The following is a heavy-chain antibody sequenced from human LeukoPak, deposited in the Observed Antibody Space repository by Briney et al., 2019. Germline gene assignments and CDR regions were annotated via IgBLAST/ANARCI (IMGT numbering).Heavy chain of an antibody. CDR3: ARGSAVGAVAGWLSSSEGYYFDY. CDR1: GGSFSGYY. V-gene: IGHV4-34*01. CDR2: INHNGSN. J-gene: IGHJ4*02. Sequence: SETLSLTCAVYGGSFSGYYWRWIRQPPGKGLEWIGEINHNGSNNYNPSLKSRVTISVDTSKNHFSLKLSSVTAADTAVYYCARGSAVGAVAGWLSSSEGYYFDYWGQGTLVIVSS. D-gene: IGHD6-19*01.